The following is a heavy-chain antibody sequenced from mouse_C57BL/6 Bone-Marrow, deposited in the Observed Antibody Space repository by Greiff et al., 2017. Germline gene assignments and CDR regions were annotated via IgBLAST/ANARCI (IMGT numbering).Heavy chain of an antibody. CDR1: GYTFTSYG. CDR2: IYPRSGNT. J-gene: IGHJ2*01. V-gene: IGHV1-81*01. D-gene: IGHD1-1*01. CDR3: ASPTVAHFDY. Sequence: VQLQQSGAELARPGASVKLSCKASGYTFTSYGISWVKQRTGQGLEWIGEIYPRSGNTYYNEKFKGKATLTADKSSSTAYMELRSRTSEDSAVYFCASPTVAHFDYWGQGTTLTVSS.